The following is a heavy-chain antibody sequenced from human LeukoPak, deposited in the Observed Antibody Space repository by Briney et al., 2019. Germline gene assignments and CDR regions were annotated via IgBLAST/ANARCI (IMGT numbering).Heavy chain of an antibody. CDR2: IYYSGST. D-gene: IGHD3-22*01. CDR3: ASVTHYDSSGYYEFDY. V-gene: IGHV4-61*01. J-gene: IGHJ4*02. CDR1: GGSVSSGSYY. Sequence: SETLSLTCTVSGGSVSSGSYYWSWIRQPQGKGLEWIGYIYYSGSTNYNPSLKSRVTISVDTSKNQFSLKLSSVTAADTAVYYCASVTHYDSSGYYEFDYWGQGTLVTVSS.